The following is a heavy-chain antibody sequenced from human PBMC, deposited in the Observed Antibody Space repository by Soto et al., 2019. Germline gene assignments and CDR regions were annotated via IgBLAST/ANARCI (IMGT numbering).Heavy chain of an antibody. D-gene: IGHD1-26*01. V-gene: IGHV4-30-2*01. CDR3: ARGGGSDSFDY. J-gene: IGHJ4*02. CDR2: INHLETT. CDR1: GASITFGGYS. Sequence: LSLTCTVSGASITFGGYSWSWIRQTPGKGLEWIGYINHLETTFYNPSFESRLTLSIDRAKNQFSLKLHSMSAADRAVYFCARGGGSDSFDYWGQGILVTVSS.